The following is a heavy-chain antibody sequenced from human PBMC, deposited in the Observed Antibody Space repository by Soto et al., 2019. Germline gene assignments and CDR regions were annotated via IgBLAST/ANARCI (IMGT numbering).Heavy chain of an antibody. V-gene: IGHV3-48*01. CDR2: ISSSSNSI. Sequence: PGRSLRLSCAASGFTFSRYSMNWVRQAPGKGLEWVSYISSSSNSIYYADSVKGRFTISRDNAKNSLHLQMNSLRAEDTAVYYCAGVVVVPAAMESTPFDPWGQGTLVTVSS. CDR1: GFTFSRYS. CDR3: AGVVVVPAAMESTPFDP. D-gene: IGHD2-2*01. J-gene: IGHJ5*02.